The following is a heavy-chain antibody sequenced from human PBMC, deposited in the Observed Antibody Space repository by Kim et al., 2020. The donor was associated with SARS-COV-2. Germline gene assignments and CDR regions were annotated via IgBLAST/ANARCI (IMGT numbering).Heavy chain of an antibody. CDR3: ARGPTWTYWYFDD. CDR2: IKRDGSDK. V-gene: IGHV3-7*04. CDR1: GFNFNRYW. J-gene: IGHJ4*02. Sequence: GGSLRLSCAASGFNFNRYWMSWVRQAPGKGLEWVANIKRDGSDKFYVDSVKGRFTISRDNAKNFLYLQMTGPRAEDTALYFCARGPTWTYWYFDDWGRGT. D-gene: IGHD2-8*02.